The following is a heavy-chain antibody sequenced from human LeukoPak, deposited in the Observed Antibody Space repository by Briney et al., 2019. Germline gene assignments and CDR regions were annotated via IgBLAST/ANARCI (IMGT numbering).Heavy chain of an antibody. V-gene: IGHV4-34*01. CDR3: ASLLYCYGSGRTFDFNP. CDR1: GGSFSGYY. CDR2: INHSGST. D-gene: IGHD3-10*01. J-gene: IGHJ5*02. Sequence: PSETLSLTCAVYGGSFSGYYWSWIRQPPGKGLEWIGEINHSGSTNYNPSLKSRVTISVDTSKNQFSLKLSSVTAADTAVYYRASLLYCYGSGRTFDFNPWGQGTLVTVSS.